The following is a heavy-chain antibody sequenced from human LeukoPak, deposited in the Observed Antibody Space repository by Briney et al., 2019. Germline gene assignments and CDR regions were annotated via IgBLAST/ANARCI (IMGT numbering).Heavy chain of an antibody. CDR1: GFTFSSYA. D-gene: IGHD2-2*01. CDR3: AKRGTSGRVDY. V-gene: IGHV3-23*01. Sequence: GGSLRLSCAASGFTFSSYAMSWVRQAPGKGLEWVSAISASGDSTYYADSVKGRFTISRDNSKNTLYLQMNSLRAEDTAVYYSAKRGTSGRVDYWGQGTLVTVSS. CDR2: ISASGDST. J-gene: IGHJ4*02.